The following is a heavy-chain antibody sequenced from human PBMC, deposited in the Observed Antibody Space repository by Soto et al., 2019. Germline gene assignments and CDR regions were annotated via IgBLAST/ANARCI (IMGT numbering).Heavy chain of an antibody. D-gene: IGHD4-17*01. V-gene: IGHV4-61*08. CDR2: IYYSGST. CDR1: GGSISSGGYY. Sequence: PSETLSLTCTVSGGSISSGGYYWSWVRQHPGKGLEWIGYIYYSGSTNYNPSLKSRVTISVDTSKNQFSLKLSSVTAADTAVYYCARNYGDYSVDIWGQGTMVTVSS. CDR3: ARNYGDYSVDI. J-gene: IGHJ3*02.